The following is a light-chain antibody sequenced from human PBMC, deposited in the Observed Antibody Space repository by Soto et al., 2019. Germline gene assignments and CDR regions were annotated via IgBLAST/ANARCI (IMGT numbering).Light chain of an antibody. V-gene: IGKV3-20*01. Sequence: EIVLTQSPGTLSLSPGERATLSCRASQSVSSSYLAWYQQKPGQAPRLLIYGASSRATGIPDRLSGSGSGKDVTLTISRLEPEHFAVYYCQQYGSSPRTFGQGTKVEIK. CDR3: QQYGSSPRT. CDR2: GAS. J-gene: IGKJ1*01. CDR1: QSVSSSY.